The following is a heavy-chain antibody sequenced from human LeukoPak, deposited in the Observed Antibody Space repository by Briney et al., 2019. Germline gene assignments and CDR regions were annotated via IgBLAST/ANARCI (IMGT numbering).Heavy chain of an antibody. D-gene: IGHD2/OR15-2a*01. CDR1: GFTFSSYG. CDR2: IWYDGSNK. CDR3: AKCHLDSTYAFDI. J-gene: IGHJ3*02. V-gene: IGHV3-30*02. Sequence: GGSLRLSCAASGFTFSSYGMHWVRQAPGKGLEWVAVIWYDGSNKYYADSVKGRFTISRDNSKNTLYLQMNSLRAEDTAVYYCAKCHLDSTYAFDIWGQGTMVTVSS.